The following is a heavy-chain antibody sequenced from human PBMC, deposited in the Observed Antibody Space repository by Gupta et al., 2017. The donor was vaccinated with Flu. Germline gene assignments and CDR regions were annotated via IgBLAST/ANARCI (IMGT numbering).Heavy chain of an antibody. CDR3: ARDPNWNSRECMDV. Sequence: RQAPGNGMEWVSSIRTTSSFKDYAGSVKGRFTISRDDAQRSLFMQMISLRAEDTAVYSCARDPNWNSRECMDVWGKGTTVTVSS. CDR2: IRTTSSFK. J-gene: IGHJ6*03. V-gene: IGHV3-21*01. D-gene: IGHD1-7*01.